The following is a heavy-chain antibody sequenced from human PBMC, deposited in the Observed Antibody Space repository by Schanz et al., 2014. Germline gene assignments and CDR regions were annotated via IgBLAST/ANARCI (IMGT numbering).Heavy chain of an antibody. CDR3: ARDFHGYGPHLDY. V-gene: IGHV3-23*04. CDR2: ISGSGGST. Sequence: EVQLVESGGGLVQPGGSLRLSCTASGFTFSSYAMSWVRQAPGKGLEWVSAISGSGGSTYYADSVKGRFTVSRDNSKNTLYLQLNSLRAEDTAVYYCARDFHGYGPHLDYWGQGTLVTVSS. CDR1: GFTFSSYA. D-gene: IGHD5-12*01. J-gene: IGHJ4*02.